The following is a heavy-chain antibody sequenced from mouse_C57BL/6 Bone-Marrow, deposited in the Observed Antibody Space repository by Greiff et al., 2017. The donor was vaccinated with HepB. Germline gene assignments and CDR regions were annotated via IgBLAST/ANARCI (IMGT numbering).Heavy chain of an antibody. Sequence: LQESGPELVKPGASVKLSCKASGYTFTSYDINWVKQRTGQGLEWIGWIYPRDGSTKYNEKFKGKATLTVDTSSSIAYMEPHSLTSADSAVYFCARRGELGRDYWGQGTTLTVSS. CDR3: ARRGELGRDY. D-gene: IGHD4-1*01. J-gene: IGHJ2*01. CDR2: IYPRDGST. V-gene: IGHV1-85*01. CDR1: GYTFTSYD.